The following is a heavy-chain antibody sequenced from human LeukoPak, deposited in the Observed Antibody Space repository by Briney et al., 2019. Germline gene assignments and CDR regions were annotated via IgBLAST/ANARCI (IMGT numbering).Heavy chain of an antibody. Sequence: SETLSLTCTVSAGSISNYYWSWIRQPAGKGLEWIGRIYTSGSTNYNPSLKSRVTISVDKSKNQFSLKLSSVTAADTAVYYCARGLGGTTGEQNWFDPGGGGPLSTVSS. CDR3: ARGLGGTTGEQNWFDP. CDR1: AGSISNYY. J-gene: IGHJ5*02. D-gene: IGHD1/OR15-1a*01. V-gene: IGHV4-4*07. CDR2: IYTSGST.